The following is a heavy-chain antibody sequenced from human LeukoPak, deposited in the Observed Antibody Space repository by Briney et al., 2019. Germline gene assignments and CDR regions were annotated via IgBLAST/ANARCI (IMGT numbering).Heavy chain of an antibody. D-gene: IGHD1-26*01. Sequence: GSLRLSCAASGFTFSSYSMNWVRQAPGKGLEWVSSISSSSSYIYYADSVKGRFTVSRDNAKNTLYLQMNSLRAEDTAVYYCARATGGYYSLGYWGQGTLVTVSS. CDR2: ISSSSSYI. CDR1: GFTFSSYS. J-gene: IGHJ4*02. V-gene: IGHV3-21*01. CDR3: ARATGGYYSLGY.